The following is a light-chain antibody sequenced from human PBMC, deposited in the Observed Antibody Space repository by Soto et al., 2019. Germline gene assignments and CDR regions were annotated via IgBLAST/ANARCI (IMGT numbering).Light chain of an antibody. V-gene: IGLV2-11*01. J-gene: IGLJ1*01. CDR1: SSDVGGYNF. CDR2: DVD. CDR3: CSYAGSPWV. Sequence: QSVLAQPRSVSGSPGQSGTISCTGSSSDVGGYNFVSWYLQYPGKAPKLLIYDVDKRPSGVPHRFSGSRSGNTASLTISGLQAEDEADYFCCSYAGSPWVFGTGTKVTVL.